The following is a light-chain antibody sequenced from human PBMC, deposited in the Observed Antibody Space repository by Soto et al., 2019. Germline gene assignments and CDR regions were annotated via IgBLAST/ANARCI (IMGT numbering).Light chain of an antibody. CDR2: EVV. V-gene: IGLV2-14*01. CDR1: TSDDY. CDR3: CSYTTDNSCV. J-gene: IGLJ1*01. Sequence: QSVLTQPASLSGSPGQSITISCAGTTSDDYVSWYQQSPGKAPKLLIYEVVNRPSEVSDRFSGSKSDSTASLTISGLQADDEAHYYCCSYTTDNSCVFGSGTKVTV.